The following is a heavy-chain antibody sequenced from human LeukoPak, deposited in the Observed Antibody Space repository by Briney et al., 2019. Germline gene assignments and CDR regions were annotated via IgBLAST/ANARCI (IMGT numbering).Heavy chain of an antibody. V-gene: IGHV3-33*01. CDR3: ARGVNYDYVWGSYRYGAFDI. CDR2: IWYDGSNK. Sequence: GGSLRLSCAASGFTFSSYGMHWVRQAPGKGLEWVAVIWYDGSNKYYADSVKGRFTISRDNSKNTLYLQMNSLRAEDTAVYYCARGVNYDYVWGSYRYGAFDIWGQGTMVTVSS. J-gene: IGHJ3*02. D-gene: IGHD3-16*02. CDR1: GFTFSSYG.